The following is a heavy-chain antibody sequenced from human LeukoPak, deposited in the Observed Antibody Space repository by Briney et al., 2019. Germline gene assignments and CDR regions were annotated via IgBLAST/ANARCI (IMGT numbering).Heavy chain of an antibody. J-gene: IGHJ4*02. CDR3: AKRRGYSYGYLDY. CDR2: ISGSGGST. V-gene: IGHV3-23*01. D-gene: IGHD5-18*01. Sequence: GGSLRLSCAASGFTFSSYAMSWVRQAPGKGLEWVSAISGSGGSTYYADSVKGRVTISRDNSKNTLYLQMNSLRAEDTAVYYCAKRRGYSYGYLDYWGQGTLVTVSS. CDR1: GFTFSSYA.